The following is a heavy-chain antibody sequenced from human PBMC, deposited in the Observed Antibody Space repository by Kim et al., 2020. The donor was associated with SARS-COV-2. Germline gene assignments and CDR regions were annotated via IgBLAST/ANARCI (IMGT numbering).Heavy chain of an antibody. Sequence: STDANPSLRSRATISALTSKNQLSLRLTSVTAADTSVYCCARVASSVADYWGQGILVTVSS. CDR3: ARVASSVADY. V-gene: IGHV4-34*11. J-gene: IGHJ4*02. CDR2: ST. D-gene: IGHD3-22*01.